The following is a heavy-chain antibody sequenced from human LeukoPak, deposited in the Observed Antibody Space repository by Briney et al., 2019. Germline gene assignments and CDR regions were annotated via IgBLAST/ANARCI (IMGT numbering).Heavy chain of an antibody. Sequence: SETLSLTCAVSGGSISSGGYSWSWTRQPPGKGLEWIGYIYHSGSTYYNPSLKSRVTISVDRSKNQFSLKLSSVTAADTAVYYCARGPAFDIWGQGTMVTVSS. CDR2: IYHSGST. CDR3: ARGPAFDI. V-gene: IGHV4-30-2*01. CDR1: GGSISSGGYS. J-gene: IGHJ3*02.